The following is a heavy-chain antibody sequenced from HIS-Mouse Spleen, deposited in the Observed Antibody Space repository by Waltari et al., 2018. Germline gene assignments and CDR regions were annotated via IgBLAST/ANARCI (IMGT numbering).Heavy chain of an antibody. Sequence: QLQLQESGPGLVKPSETLSLTCTVSGGSISSSSYYWGWIRQPPGKGLEWIGSIYYSGRTSYNPPLRSRVTISVETSKTQFSLKLSSVTAADTAVYYCAREIPYSSSWYDWYFDLWGRGTLVTVSS. CDR1: GGSISSSSYY. V-gene: IGHV4-39*07. CDR3: AREIPYSSSWYDWYFDL. J-gene: IGHJ2*01. D-gene: IGHD6-13*01. CDR2: IYYSGRT.